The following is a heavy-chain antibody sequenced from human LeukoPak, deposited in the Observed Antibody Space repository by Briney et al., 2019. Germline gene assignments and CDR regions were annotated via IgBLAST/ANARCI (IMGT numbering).Heavy chain of an antibody. CDR3: ARVRYCGGDCYSNAFDI. V-gene: IGHV3-20*04. CDR2: INWNGGST. CDR1: GFTFDDYG. D-gene: IGHD2-21*02. Sequence: GGSLRLSCAASGFTFDDYGMSWVRQAPGKGLEWVSGINWNGGSTGYADSVKGRFTISRDNAKNSLYLRMNSLRAEDTALYYCARVRYCGGDCYSNAFDIWGQGTMVTVSS. J-gene: IGHJ3*02.